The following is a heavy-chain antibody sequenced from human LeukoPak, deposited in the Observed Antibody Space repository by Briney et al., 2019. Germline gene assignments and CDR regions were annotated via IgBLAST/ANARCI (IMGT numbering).Heavy chain of an antibody. J-gene: IGHJ4*02. V-gene: IGHV1-69*04. CDR3: ARWASLFSDSNWYAPLDY. Sequence: ASVKVSCKASGGTFSSYAISWVRQAPGQGLEWMGRIIPILGIANYAQNFQGRVTIIADKPTSTAYMELSSLRSEDTAVYFCARWASLFSDSNWYAPLDYWGQGTLVTVSS. CDR2: IIPILGIA. D-gene: IGHD6-13*01. CDR1: GGTFSSYA.